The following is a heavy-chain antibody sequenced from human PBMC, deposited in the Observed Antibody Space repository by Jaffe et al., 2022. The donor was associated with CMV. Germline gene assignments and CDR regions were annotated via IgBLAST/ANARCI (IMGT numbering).Heavy chain of an antibody. CDR1: GFTFGDYA. CDR2: IRSKAYGGTT. V-gene: IGHV3-49*04. Sequence: EVQLVESGGGLVQPGRSLRLSCTASGFTFGDYAMSWVRQAPGKGLEWVGFIRSKAYGGTTEYAASVKGRFTISRDDSKSIAYLQMNSLKTEDTAVYYCTRDADYGGNPPPFDYWGQGTLVTVSS. J-gene: IGHJ4*02. D-gene: IGHD4-17*01. CDR3: TRDADYGGNPPPFDY.